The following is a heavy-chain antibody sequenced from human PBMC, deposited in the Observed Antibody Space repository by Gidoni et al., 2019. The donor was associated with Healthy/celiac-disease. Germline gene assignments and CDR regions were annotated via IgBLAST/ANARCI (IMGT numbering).Heavy chain of an antibody. J-gene: IGHJ2*01. Sequence: QVQLVESGGGLVQPGRSLRLSCAASGFTFSSYAMHWVRQAPGKGLALLSVRAYDGSNKYYADSVKGRFTISRDNSKNTLYLQMNSLRAEDTAVYYCARAPYSSTNWYFDLWGRGTLVTVSS. V-gene: IGHV3-30-3*01. CDR3: ARAPYSSTNWYFDL. CDR2: RAYDGSNK. D-gene: IGHD6-13*01. CDR1: GFTFSSYA.